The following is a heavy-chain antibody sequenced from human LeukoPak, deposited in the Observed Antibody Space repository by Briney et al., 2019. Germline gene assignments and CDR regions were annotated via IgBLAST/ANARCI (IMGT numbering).Heavy chain of an antibody. CDR1: GGSISSFY. CDR3: ARGNYVYYYGMDV. V-gene: IGHV4-59*01. J-gene: IGHJ6*02. CDR2: IYYSGIT. D-gene: IGHD4-11*01. Sequence: SETLSLTCTVSGGSISSFYWSWIRQPPGKGLEWIGYIYYSGITNYNPSLKSRVTISLDTAKNQFSLKLSSVTAADTAVYYCARGNYVYYYGMDVWGQGTTVTVSS.